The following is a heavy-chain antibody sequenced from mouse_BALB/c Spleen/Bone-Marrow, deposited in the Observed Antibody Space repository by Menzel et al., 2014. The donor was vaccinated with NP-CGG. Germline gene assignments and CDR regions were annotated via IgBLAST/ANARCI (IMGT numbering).Heavy chain of an antibody. CDR2: INPGNGDT. CDR1: GYTFTNYY. V-gene: IGHV1S81*02. CDR3: ARGSPY. D-gene: IGHD6-2*01. J-gene: IGHJ3*01. Sequence: VQLQESGAELVKPGASVKLSCKTSGYTFTNYYIYWVKQRPGQGLEWIGEINPGNGDTNFNERFKSKATLTVDESSTTAYILLTSVTSEDSAVYYCARGSPYWGQGTLVTVSA.